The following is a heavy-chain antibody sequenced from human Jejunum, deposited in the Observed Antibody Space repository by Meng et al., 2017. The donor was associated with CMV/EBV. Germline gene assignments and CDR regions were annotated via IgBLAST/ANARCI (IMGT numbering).Heavy chain of an antibody. J-gene: IGHJ4*02. CDR1: TCSNYW. CDR3: ARVTHSSAYYSDPIFDY. V-gene: IGHV3-7*01. Sequence: TCSNYWMTGVSQAPGKGLEWVANIKEDGSEKYYVESVRGRFTISRDNAKNSLYLQVSSLRAEDTAVYYCARVTHSSAYYSDPIFDYWGQGTLVTVSS. CDR2: IKEDGSEK. D-gene: IGHD3-22*01.